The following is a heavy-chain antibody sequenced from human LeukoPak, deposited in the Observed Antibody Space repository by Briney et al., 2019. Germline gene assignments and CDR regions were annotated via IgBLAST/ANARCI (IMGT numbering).Heavy chain of an antibody. Sequence: PGGSLRLSCAASGFNFRSYAMSWVRQAPGKGLVWVSRINSDGSSTSYADSVKGRFTISRDNAKNTLYLQMNSLRAEDTAVYYCARLPHFDWLLSPDYWGQGTLVTVSS. J-gene: IGHJ4*02. CDR1: GFNFRSYA. CDR2: INSDGSST. CDR3: ARLPHFDWLLSPDY. V-gene: IGHV3-74*01. D-gene: IGHD3-9*01.